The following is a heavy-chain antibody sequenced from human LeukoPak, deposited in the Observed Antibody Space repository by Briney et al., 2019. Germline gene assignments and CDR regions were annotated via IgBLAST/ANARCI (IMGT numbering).Heavy chain of an antibody. V-gene: IGHV1-18*01. D-gene: IGHD1-26*01. CDR1: GYTFTSYG. Sequence: ASVKVSCKASGYTFTSYGISWVRQAPRQGLEWMGWISAYNGNTNYAQKLQGRVTMTTDTSTSTAYMELRSLRSDDTAVYYRAREGSGSYAYYYYMDVWGKGTTVTVSS. CDR2: ISAYNGNT. J-gene: IGHJ6*03. CDR3: AREGSGSYAYYYYMDV.